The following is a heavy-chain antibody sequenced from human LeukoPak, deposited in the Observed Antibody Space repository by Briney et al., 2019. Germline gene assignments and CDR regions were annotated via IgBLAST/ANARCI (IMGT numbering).Heavy chain of an antibody. J-gene: IGHJ6*03. V-gene: IGHV4-59*01. CDR2: IYYSGST. Sequence: PSETLSLTCTVSGGSISSYYWSWIRQPPGKGLEWIGYIYYSGSTNYNPSLKSRVTISVDTSKNQFSLKLSSVTAADTAVYYCAREESQKAATSMWDYYYYYYMDVWGKGTTVTVSS. CDR1: GGSISSYY. D-gene: IGHD6-13*01. CDR3: AREESQKAATSMWDYYYYYYMDV.